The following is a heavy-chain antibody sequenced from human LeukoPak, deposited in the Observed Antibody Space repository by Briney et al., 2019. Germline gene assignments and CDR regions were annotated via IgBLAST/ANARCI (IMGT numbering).Heavy chain of an antibody. V-gene: IGHV4-34*01. D-gene: IGHD3-10*01. J-gene: IGHJ4*02. CDR3: ARGRYYGSGRGYYFDY. CDR2: INHSGST. Sequence: SETLSLTCAVYGGSFSGYYWSWIRQPPGKGLEWIGEINHSGSTNYSPSLKSRVTISVDTSKNQFSLKLSSVTAADTAVYYCARGRYYGSGRGYYFDYWGQGTLVTVSS. CDR1: GGSFSGYY.